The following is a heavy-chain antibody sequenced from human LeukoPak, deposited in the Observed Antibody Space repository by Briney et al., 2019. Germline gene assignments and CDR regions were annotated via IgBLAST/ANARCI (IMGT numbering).Heavy chain of an antibody. CDR3: ARHVPDDYGDYRPYWYFDL. CDR2: IYYSGST. Sequence: SSETLSLTCTVSGGSISSYYWRWIRQPPGKGLEWIGYIYYSGSTNYNPSLKSRVTISVDTSKNQFSLKLSSVTAADTAVYYCARHVPDDYGDYRPYWYFDLWGRGTLVTVSS. V-gene: IGHV4-59*08. D-gene: IGHD4-17*01. CDR1: GGSISSYY. J-gene: IGHJ2*01.